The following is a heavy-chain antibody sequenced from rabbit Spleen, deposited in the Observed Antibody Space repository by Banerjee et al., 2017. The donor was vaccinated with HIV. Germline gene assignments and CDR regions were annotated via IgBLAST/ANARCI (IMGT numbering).Heavy chain of an antibody. CDR2: INAVTGKA. J-gene: IGHJ4*01. D-gene: IGHD8-1*01. V-gene: IGHV1S40*01. CDR3: ARDGTGGSYFAL. CDR1: GFSFSEFSFNSGYD. Sequence: ESGGGLVKPGASLTLTCKASGFSFSEFSFNSGYDMCWVRQAPGKGLEWIACINAVTGKAVYASWAKGRFTISTTSSTTVTLQMTSLTVADTATYFCARDGTGGSYFALWGQGTLVTVS.